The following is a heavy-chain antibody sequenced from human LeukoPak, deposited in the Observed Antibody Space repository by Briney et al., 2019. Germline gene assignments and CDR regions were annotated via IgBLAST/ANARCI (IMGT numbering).Heavy chain of an antibody. CDR2: IRYDSSNK. D-gene: IGHD1-1*01. J-gene: IGHJ4*02. CDR1: GFTFSTYG. V-gene: IGHV3-30*02. Sequence: PGGSLRLSCAASGFTFSTYGMHWVRQAPGKGLEWVAFIRYDSSNKYYRDSVKGRFTISRDNSKNTLYSQMNSLRVEDTAVYFCAKDKDPWKSTAISDFDYWGQGSLVTVSS. CDR3: AKDKDPWKSTAISDFDY.